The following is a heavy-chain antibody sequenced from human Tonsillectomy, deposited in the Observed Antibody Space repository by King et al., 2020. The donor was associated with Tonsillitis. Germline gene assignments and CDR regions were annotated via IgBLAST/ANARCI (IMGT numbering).Heavy chain of an antibody. J-gene: IGHJ2*01. CDR1: GGTFTSYA. CDR2: IIPIFGTT. V-gene: IGHV1-69*01. D-gene: IGHD1-1*01. Sequence: AQLVQSGAEMKKPGYSVKVACKASGGTFTSYAFSWVRQAPGQGLEWMGGIIPIFGTTNYAQKFQDRVTITADESTSTAYMGLSSLRSEDTAVYYCARGAGTRYFDLWGRGTLVTVSS. CDR3: ARGAGTRYFDL.